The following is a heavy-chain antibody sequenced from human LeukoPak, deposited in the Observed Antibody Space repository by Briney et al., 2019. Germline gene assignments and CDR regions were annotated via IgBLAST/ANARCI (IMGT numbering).Heavy chain of an antibody. CDR1: GYTFTSYG. D-gene: IGHD3-9*01. CDR3: ARKREKAGGYDILTGYLPQYYYYGMDA. V-gene: IGHV1-18*01. J-gene: IGHJ6*02. CDR2: ISAYNGNT. Sequence: ASVKVSCKASGYTFTSYGISWVRQAPGQGLEWMGWISAYNGNTNYAQKLQGGVTMTTDTSTSTAYMELRSLRSDDTAVYYCARKREKAGGYDILTGYLPQYYYYGMDAWGQGTTVTVSS.